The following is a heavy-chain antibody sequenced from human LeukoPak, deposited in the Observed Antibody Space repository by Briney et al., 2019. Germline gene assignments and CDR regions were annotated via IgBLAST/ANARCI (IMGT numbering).Heavy chain of an antibody. V-gene: IGHV3-30*04. J-gene: IGHJ4*02. CDR1: EFTFSSYA. CDR3: ARDGHRNSGNFYYFDN. D-gene: IGHD3-22*01. Sequence: PGGSLRLSCAASEFTFSSYAMHWARQAPGKGLEWVAIITYDGSKKFYGDSVKGRFTVSRDNSRNTLYLQMDSLRPEDTAVYFCARDGHRNSGNFYYFDNWGQGALVTVSS. CDR2: ITYDGSKK.